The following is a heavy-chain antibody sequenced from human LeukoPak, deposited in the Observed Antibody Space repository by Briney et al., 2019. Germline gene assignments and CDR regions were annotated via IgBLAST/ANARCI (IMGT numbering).Heavy chain of an antibody. V-gene: IGHV3-20*04. CDR2: INWNGGST. D-gene: IGHD3-3*01. J-gene: IGHJ4*02. Sequence: GGSLRLSCAASGFTFDDYGMSWVRQAPGKGLEWVSGINWNGGSTGYADSVKGRFTISRDNAKNSLYLQMNSLRAEDTAVYYCARDLYDFWSGYIERAFDYWGQGTLVTVSS. CDR1: GFTFDDYG. CDR3: ARDLYDFWSGYIERAFDY.